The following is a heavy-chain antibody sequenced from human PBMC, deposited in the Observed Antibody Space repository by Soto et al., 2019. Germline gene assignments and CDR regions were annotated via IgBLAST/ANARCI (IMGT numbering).Heavy chain of an antibody. J-gene: IGHJ4*02. CDR3: ARGIRSTYYDILTGPYYFDY. Sequence: ASVKVSCKASGGTFSSYAISWVRQAPGQGLEWMGGIIPIFGTANYAQKFQGRVTITADESTSTAYMELSSLRSEDTAVYYCARGIRSTYYDILTGPYYFDYWGQGTLVTVSS. CDR2: IIPIFGTA. D-gene: IGHD3-9*01. CDR1: GGTFSSYA. V-gene: IGHV1-69*13.